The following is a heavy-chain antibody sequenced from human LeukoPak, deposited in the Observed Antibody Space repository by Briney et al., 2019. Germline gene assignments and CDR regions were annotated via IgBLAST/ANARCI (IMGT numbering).Heavy chain of an antibody. J-gene: IGHJ5*02. V-gene: IGHV4-39*01. CDR3: ARPYLRGTVVNNWFDP. Sequence: WVRQAPGKGLEWIGSIYYSGSTYYNPPLKSRVTISVDTSKNQFSLKLSSVTAADTAVYYCARPYLRGTVVNNWFDPWGQGTLVTVSS. CDR2: IYYSGST. D-gene: IGHD4-23*01.